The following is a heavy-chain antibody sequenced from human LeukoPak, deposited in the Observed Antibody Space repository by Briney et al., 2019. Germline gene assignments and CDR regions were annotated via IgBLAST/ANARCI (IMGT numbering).Heavy chain of an antibody. D-gene: IGHD3-3*01. V-gene: IGHV3-71*01. CDR3: TRGSDTVFGVARDGFDY. CDR2: IRRISFRETA. Sequence: GGSLRLSCAASGFTVSGNYMSWLRQAAVKGLEWVGFIRRISFRETADYAASVKGRFTISRDDSEGISYLQMNSLKTEDTAVYYCTRGSDTVFGVARDGFDYWGQGTLVTVSS. J-gene: IGHJ4*02. CDR1: GFTVSGNY.